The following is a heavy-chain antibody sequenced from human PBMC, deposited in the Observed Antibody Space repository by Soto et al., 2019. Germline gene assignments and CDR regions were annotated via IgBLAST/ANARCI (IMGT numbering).Heavy chain of an antibody. CDR2: IYYSGST. Sequence: SETLSLTCTVSGGSISSSSYYWGWIRQPPGKGLEWIGSIYYSGSTYYNPSLKSRVTISVDTSKNQFSLKLSSVTAADTAVYYCARSYYYGSGSYYKVVHHDAFDIWGQGTMVTVSS. J-gene: IGHJ3*02. CDR1: GGSISSSSYY. D-gene: IGHD3-10*01. CDR3: ARSYYYGSGSYYKVVHHDAFDI. V-gene: IGHV4-39*01.